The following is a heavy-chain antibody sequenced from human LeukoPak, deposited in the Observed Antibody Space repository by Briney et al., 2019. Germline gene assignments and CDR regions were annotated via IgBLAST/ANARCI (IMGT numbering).Heavy chain of an antibody. CDR3: ARANRPFHSSGWYKDY. Sequence: GRSLRLSCAASGFTFSSYAMHWVRQAPGKGLEWVALISYDGSNQNYADSVKGRFTISRDNPKNTLYLQMNSLRAEDTAVYYCARANRPFHSSGWYKDYWGQGTLVTVSS. CDR2: ISYDGSNQ. CDR1: GFTFSSYA. J-gene: IGHJ4*02. D-gene: IGHD6-19*01. V-gene: IGHV3-30-3*01.